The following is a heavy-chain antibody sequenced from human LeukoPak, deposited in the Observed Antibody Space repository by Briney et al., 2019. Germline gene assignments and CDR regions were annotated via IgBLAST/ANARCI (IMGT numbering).Heavy chain of an antibody. D-gene: IGHD1-14*01. CDR1: GGPISSSSYY. CDR2: IYYSGST. Sequence: SSETLSLTCTVSGGPISSSSYYWGWIRQPPGKGLEWIGSIYYSGSTYYNPSLKSRVTISVDTSKNQFSLKLSSVTAADTAVYYCARDPPGKPFDYWGQGTLVTVSS. J-gene: IGHJ4*02. CDR3: ARDPPGKPFDY. V-gene: IGHV4-39*07.